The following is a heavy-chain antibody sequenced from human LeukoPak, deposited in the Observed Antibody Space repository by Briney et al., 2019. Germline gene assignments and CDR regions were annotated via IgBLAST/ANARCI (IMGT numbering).Heavy chain of an antibody. V-gene: IGHV4-4*02. D-gene: IGHD3-16*02. J-gene: IGHJ3*02. CDR2: IYHSGST. Sequence: PSETLSLTCAVSGDSISSSNWWSWVRQPPGKGLEWIGEIYHSGSTNYNPSLKSRVTISVDKSKNQFSLKLSSVTAADTAVYYCARESYDYVWGSYRYTVLGAFDIWGQGTMVTVSS. CDR1: GDSISSSNW. CDR3: ARESYDYVWGSYRYTVLGAFDI.